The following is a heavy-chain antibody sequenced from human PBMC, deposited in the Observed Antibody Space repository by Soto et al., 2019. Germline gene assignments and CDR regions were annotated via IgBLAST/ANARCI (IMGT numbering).Heavy chain of an antibody. Sequence: QAQLVQSGPEVKKPGASVKVSCRASGYRFPNFGISWVRQAPGQGLEWMGWISTFNGDTYYAQKLHDRVTMTTDTSTNTAYLDLRNLRSDDTAVYYCARAIIFVGPDSGGDCWGQGTLVTVSS. D-gene: IGHD3-3*02. CDR1: GYRFPNFG. J-gene: IGHJ4*02. V-gene: IGHV1-18*01. CDR3: ARAIIFVGPDSGGDC. CDR2: ISTFNGDT.